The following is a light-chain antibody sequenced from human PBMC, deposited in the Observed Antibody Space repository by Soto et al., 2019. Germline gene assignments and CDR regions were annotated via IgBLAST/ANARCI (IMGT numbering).Light chain of an antibody. Sequence: EIVLTQSPATLSLSPGDSATLSCRASQSVSSYLAWYQQKPGQAPRLLIYDASNRATGIPDRFSGSGSGTDFTLTISSLEPEDFAVYYCQQYNNWPITFGQGTRLEIK. CDR2: DAS. J-gene: IGKJ5*01. CDR1: QSVSSY. CDR3: QQYNNWPIT. V-gene: IGKV3-11*01.